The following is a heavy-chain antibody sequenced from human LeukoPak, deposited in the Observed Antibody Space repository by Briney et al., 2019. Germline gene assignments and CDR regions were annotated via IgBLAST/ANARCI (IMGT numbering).Heavy chain of an antibody. Sequence: GGSLRLSCAASGFTVSSNYMSWVRQAPGKELEWVSVIYSGGSTYYADSVKGRFTISRDNSKNTLYLQMNSLRAEDTAVYYCATSYVWGSYRFASYGMDVWGQGTTVTVSS. D-gene: IGHD3-16*02. J-gene: IGHJ6*02. V-gene: IGHV3-66*01. CDR2: IYSGGST. CDR3: ATSYVWGSYRFASYGMDV. CDR1: GFTVSSNY.